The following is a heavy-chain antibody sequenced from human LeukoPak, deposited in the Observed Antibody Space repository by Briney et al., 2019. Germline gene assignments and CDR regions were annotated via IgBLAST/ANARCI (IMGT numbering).Heavy chain of an antibody. CDR3: ASYSYDSSGYFRYFDY. Sequence: SETLSLTCTVSGGSINSGGYYWSWIRQHPGKGLEWIAYIYYSGSTYYNPSLKSRVTISVDTSKNQFSLKLSSVTAADTAVYYCASYSYDSSGYFRYFDYWGQGTLVAVSS. J-gene: IGHJ4*02. CDR1: GGSINSGGYY. D-gene: IGHD3-22*01. CDR2: IYYSGST. V-gene: IGHV4-31*03.